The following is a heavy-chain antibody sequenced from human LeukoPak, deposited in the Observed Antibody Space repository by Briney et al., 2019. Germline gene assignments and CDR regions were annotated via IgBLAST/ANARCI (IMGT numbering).Heavy chain of an antibody. J-gene: IGHJ4*02. V-gene: IGHV3-23*01. CDR1: GFTFSRYA. D-gene: IGHD6-19*01. CDR3: AKDMVVAGYSDFDY. Sequence: GGSLRLSCAASGFTFSRYAKSWVRQAPGKGLEWVSALSGSGGSTYYADSVKGRFTISRDNSKNTQYLQMNSLRAENTAVYYGAKDMVVAGYSDFDYWGQGSLVTVSS. CDR2: LSGSGGST.